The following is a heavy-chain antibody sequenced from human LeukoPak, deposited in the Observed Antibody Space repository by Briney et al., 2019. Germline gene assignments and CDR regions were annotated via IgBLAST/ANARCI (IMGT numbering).Heavy chain of an antibody. Sequence: GGSLRLSCTASGFKFADAPMHWVRQPPGKGLEWIALITRGATDSYYADSVKGRFTISRDNAKNSLYLQMNSLRAEDTALYYCAKDISGSGSYYLDYWGQGTLVTVSS. CDR1: GFKFADAP. CDR3: AKDISGSGSYYLDY. J-gene: IGHJ4*02. D-gene: IGHD3-10*01. V-gene: IGHV3-43*01. CDR2: ITRGATDS.